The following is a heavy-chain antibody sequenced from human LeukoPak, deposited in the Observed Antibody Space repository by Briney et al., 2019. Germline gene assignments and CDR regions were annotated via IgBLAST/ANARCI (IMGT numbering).Heavy chain of an antibody. Sequence: PSETLSLTCTVSGGSISSYYWSWIRQPPGKGLEWIGYICYSGSTNYNPSLKSRVTISVDTSKNQFSLKLSSVTAADTAVYYCARDSSSYYYFDYWGQGTLVTVSS. CDR3: ARDSSSYYYFDY. CDR2: ICYSGST. CDR1: GGSISSYY. J-gene: IGHJ4*02. V-gene: IGHV4-59*01. D-gene: IGHD6-13*01.